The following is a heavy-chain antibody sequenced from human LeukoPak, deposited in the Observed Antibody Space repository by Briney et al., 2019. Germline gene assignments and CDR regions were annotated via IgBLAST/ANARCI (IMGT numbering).Heavy chain of an antibody. J-gene: IGHJ4*02. CDR1: GFTFSSYW. CDR2: IKQDGSEK. D-gene: IGHD2-2*02. CDR3: AREKQLLYRGSFDY. Sequence: PGGSLRLSCAASGFTFSSYWMSWVRQAPGKGLEWVANIKQDGSEKYYVDSVKGRFTISRDNAKNSLYLQMNSLRAEDTAVYYRAREKQLLYRGSFDYWGQGTLVTVSS. V-gene: IGHV3-7*01.